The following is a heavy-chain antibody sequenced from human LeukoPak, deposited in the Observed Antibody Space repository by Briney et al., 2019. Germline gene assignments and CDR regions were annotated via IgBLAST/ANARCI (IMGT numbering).Heavy chain of an antibody. J-gene: IGHJ4*02. CDR3: ARGSGWCDY. CDR1: GFTFSGYW. Sequence: SGGSLRLSCAASGFTFSGYWMTWVPQAPGKGLEWVANIKDDGSQKYYVDSVKGRFTVSRDNAKNSLYLQINSLRAEDTAVYYCARGSGWCDYWGQGTLVTVSS. D-gene: IGHD6-19*01. V-gene: IGHV3-7*03. CDR2: IKDDGSQK.